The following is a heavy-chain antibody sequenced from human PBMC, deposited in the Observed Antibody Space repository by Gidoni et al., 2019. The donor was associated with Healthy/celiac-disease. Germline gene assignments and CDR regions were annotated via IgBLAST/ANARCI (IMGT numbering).Heavy chain of an antibody. CDR3: ARGRAYYYGSGSYYPLYYYYGMDV. J-gene: IGHJ6*02. D-gene: IGHD3-10*01. CDR2: IYYSGST. Sequence: QVQLQESGPGLVKPSQTLSLTCTVSGGSISSGDYYWSWIRQPPGKGLEWIGYIYYSGSTYYNPSLKSRVTISVDTSKNQFSLKLSSVTAADTAVYYCARGRAYYYGSGSYYPLYYYYGMDVWGQGTTVTVSS. V-gene: IGHV4-30-4*01. CDR1: GGSISSGDYY.